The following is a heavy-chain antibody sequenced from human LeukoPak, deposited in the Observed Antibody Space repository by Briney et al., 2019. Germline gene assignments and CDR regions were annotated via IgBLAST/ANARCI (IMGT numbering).Heavy chain of an antibody. J-gene: IGHJ4*02. CDR1: GGTFSSYA. Sequence: GSAVKVSCKASGGTFSSYAISWVRQAPGQGLEWMGGIIPIFGPANFAQKFQGRGPITVDKSKGTAYLDLSILSPGDTGLYFCSIDPQGPDYGGNPRWGQGTLVTVSS. CDR2: IIPIFGPA. V-gene: IGHV1-69*06. D-gene: IGHD4-23*01. CDR3: SIDPQGPDYGGNPR.